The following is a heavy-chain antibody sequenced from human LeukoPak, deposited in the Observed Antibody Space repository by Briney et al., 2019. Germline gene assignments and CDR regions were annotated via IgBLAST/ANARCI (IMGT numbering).Heavy chain of an antibody. J-gene: IGHJ6*03. V-gene: IGHV1/OR15-1*01. CDR1: GYIFTDYY. CDR3: ARGYCSGGSCYFDAFYYMDV. Sequence: GASVKVSCKASGYIFTDYYMHWVRQAPGQELGWMGRINPNSGGTNYAQKFQGRVTMTRDTSISTAYTELSSLRSEDTAVYYCARGYCSGGSCYFDAFYYMDVWGKGTTVTVSS. CDR2: INPNSGGT. D-gene: IGHD2-15*01.